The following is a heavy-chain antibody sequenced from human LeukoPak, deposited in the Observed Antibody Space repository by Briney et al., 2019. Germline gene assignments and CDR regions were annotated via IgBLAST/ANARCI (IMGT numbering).Heavy chain of an antibody. CDR2: INPSGGST. J-gene: IGHJ3*02. CDR3: ARDQGYCSGGSCYSKDVDI. Sequence: ASVKVSCKASGYTFTSYYMHWVRQAPGQGLEWMGIINPSGGSTSYAQKFQGRVTMTRDTSTSTVYMELSSLRSEDTAVYYCARDQGYCSGGSCYSKDVDIWGQGTMVTVSS. CDR1: GYTFTSYY. V-gene: IGHV1-46*01. D-gene: IGHD2-15*01.